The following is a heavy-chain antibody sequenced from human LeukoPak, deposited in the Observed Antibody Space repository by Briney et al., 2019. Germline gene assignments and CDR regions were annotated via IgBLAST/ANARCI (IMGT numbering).Heavy chain of an antibody. D-gene: IGHD4-17*01. Sequence: GGSLRLSCAASGFTFSSYAMSWVRQAPGKGLEWVSAISGSGGSTYYADSVKGRFTIYRDNYKNTLYLQMNRLRAEDTAVYYCAKELTVTTRKGPFDYWGQGTLVTVSS. CDR2: ISGSGGST. CDR3: AKELTVTTRKGPFDY. V-gene: IGHV3-23*01. CDR1: GFTFSSYA. J-gene: IGHJ4*02.